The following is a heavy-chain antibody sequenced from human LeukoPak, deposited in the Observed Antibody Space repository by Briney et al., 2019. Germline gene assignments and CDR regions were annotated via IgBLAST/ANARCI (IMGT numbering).Heavy chain of an antibody. CDR2: IWYDGSNK. CDR1: GFTFSSYG. CDR3: ARSIDIAAAEV. V-gene: IGHV3-33*01. J-gene: IGHJ4*02. D-gene: IGHD6-13*01. Sequence: GGSLRLSCAASGFTFSSYGMHWVRQAPGKGLEWVAVIWYDGSNKYYAASVKGRFTISRDNSKNTLYLQMNSLRAEDTAVYYCARSIDIAAAEVWGQGTLVTVSS.